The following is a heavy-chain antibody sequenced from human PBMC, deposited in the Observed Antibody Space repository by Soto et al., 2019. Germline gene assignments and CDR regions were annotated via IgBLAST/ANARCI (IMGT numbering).Heavy chain of an antibody. Sequence: QVQLVESGGGVVQPGRSLRLSCAASGFTFSSYAMHWVRQAPGKGLEWVAVISYDGSNKYYADSVRGRFTISRDNSKNTLYLQMNSLRAEDTAVYYCAREVTVTPLAVTGPGLFDYWGQGTLVTVSS. J-gene: IGHJ4*02. CDR3: AREVTVTPLAVTGPGLFDY. V-gene: IGHV3-30-3*01. CDR1: GFTFSSYA. CDR2: ISYDGSNK. D-gene: IGHD4-17*01.